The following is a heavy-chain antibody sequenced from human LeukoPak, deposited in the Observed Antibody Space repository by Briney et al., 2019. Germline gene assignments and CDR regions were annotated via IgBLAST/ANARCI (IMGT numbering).Heavy chain of an antibody. D-gene: IGHD2-15*01. CDR1: GFTFSSYW. CDR3: ASDPSQWGYVGY. J-gene: IGHJ4*02. CDR2: IKQDGSEK. V-gene: IGHV3-7*01. Sequence: PGGSLRLSCAASGFTFSSYWMSWVRQAPGEGLEWVANIKQDGSEKYYVDSVKGRFTISRDSAKNSLYLQMNSLRAEDTAVYYCASDPSQWGYVGYWGQGTLVTVSS.